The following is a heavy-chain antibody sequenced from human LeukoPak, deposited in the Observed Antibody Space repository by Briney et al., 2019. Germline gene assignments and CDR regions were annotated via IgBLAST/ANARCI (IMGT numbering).Heavy chain of an antibody. CDR3: ARSPENYYDSSGYYLFDY. V-gene: IGHV3-53*01. CDR1: GFTVSSNY. CDR2: IYSGGST. D-gene: IGHD3-22*01. Sequence: GGSLRLSCAASGFTVSSNYMSWVRQAPGMGLEWVSVIYSGGSTYYADSVKGRFTISRDNSKNTLYLQMNSLRAEDTAVYYCARSPENYYDSSGYYLFDYWGQGTLVTVSS. J-gene: IGHJ4*02.